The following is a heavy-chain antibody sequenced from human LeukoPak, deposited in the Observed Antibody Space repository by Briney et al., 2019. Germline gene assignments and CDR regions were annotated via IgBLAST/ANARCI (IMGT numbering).Heavy chain of an antibody. CDR1: GFTFSSYS. CDR3: ARADKYSSSWYFDY. J-gene: IGHJ4*02. CDR2: ISSSSSYI. D-gene: IGHD6-13*01. Sequence: PGGSLRLSCAASGFTFSSYSMNWVRQAPGKGLEWVSSISSSSSYIYYADSVKGRFTISRDNAKNSLYLQMNSLGAEDTAVYYCARADKYSSSWYFDYWGQGTLVTVSS. V-gene: IGHV3-21*01.